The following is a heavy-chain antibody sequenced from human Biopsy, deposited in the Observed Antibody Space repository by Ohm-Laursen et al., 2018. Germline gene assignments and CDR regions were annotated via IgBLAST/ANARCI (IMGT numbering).Heavy chain of an antibody. CDR2: ISYTGYT. V-gene: IGHV4-59*11. D-gene: IGHD4-23*01. Sequence: PSETLSLTCTVSGGSISSHYWSWIRQPPGKGLEWIGHISYTGYTSYNASLKSRVTISVDTSRNHFSLRLSSLTAADTAVYYCARGSNDFGGLYFPRWGQGTLLTVSS. CDR1: GGSISSHY. J-gene: IGHJ4*02. CDR3: ARGSNDFGGLYFPR.